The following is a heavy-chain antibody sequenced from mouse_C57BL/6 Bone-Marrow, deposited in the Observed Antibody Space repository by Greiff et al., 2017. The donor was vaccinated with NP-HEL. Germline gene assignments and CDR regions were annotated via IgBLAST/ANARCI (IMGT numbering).Heavy chain of an antibody. CDR3: ARDYYGSSSHAMDY. V-gene: IGHV1-26*01. J-gene: IGHJ4*01. CDR2: INPNNGGT. Sequence: VQLQQSGPELVKPGASVKISCKASGYTFTDYYMNWVKQSHGKSLEWIGDINPNNGGTSYNQKFKGKATLTVDKSSSTAYMELRSLTSEDSAVYYCARDYYGSSSHAMDYWGQGTSVTVSS. CDR1: GYTFTDYY. D-gene: IGHD1-1*01.